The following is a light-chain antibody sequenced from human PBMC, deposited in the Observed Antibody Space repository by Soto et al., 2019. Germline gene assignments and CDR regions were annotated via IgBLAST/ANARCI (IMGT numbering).Light chain of an antibody. CDR3: QQYHTYPLT. Sequence: DIQMTQSPSTLSASVGDRVTITCRASQSITSWLSWYQQKPGRAPMVLIYKASTLASGVPSRFSGSASGTYFTPIISSLQPDDFATYHCQQYHTYPLTFGGGTKVEI. J-gene: IGKJ4*01. V-gene: IGKV1-5*03. CDR1: QSITSW. CDR2: KAS.